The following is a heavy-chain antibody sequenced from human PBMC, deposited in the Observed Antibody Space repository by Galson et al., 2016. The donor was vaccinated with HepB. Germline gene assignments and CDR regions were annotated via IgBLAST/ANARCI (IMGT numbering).Heavy chain of an antibody. CDR3: GRGGLRAVAGTKGDY. D-gene: IGHD6-19*01. CDR1: GFKFNVYG. V-gene: IGHV3-33*01. CDR2: IWNDGGER. J-gene: IGHJ4*02. Sequence: SLRLSCAASGFKFNVYGMHWVRQAPGKGLQWVAIIWNDGGERHYADSVKGRVTISRDNSKNILYLQMNSLRVEDTAVYYWGRGGLRAVAGTKGDYWGQGTLVTVSS.